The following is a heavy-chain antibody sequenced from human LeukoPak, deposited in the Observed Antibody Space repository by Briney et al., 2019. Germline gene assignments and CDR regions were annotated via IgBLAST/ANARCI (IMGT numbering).Heavy chain of an antibody. J-gene: IGHJ5*02. D-gene: IGHD3-10*01. CDR2: ISYDGSNK. Sequence: PGGSLRLSCAASGFTFSSYAMHWVRQAPGKGLEWVAVISYDGSNKYYADSVKGRFTISRDNSKNTLYLQMNSLRAEDTAVYYCAKDLMDYYGPHWFDPWGQGTLVTVSS. CDR1: GFTFSSYA. V-gene: IGHV3-30-3*01. CDR3: AKDLMDYYGPHWFDP.